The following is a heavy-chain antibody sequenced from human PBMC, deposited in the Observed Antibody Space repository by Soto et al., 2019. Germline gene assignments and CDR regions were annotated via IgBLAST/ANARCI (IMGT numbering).Heavy chain of an antibody. V-gene: IGHV3-48*01. CDR2: ISSSSSTI. Sequence: EVQLVESGGGLVQPGGSLRLSCAASGFTFNRFTMNWVRQAPGKGLEWVSCISSSSSTIYYADSVKGRFTISRDNAKNSLYLQMNSLRAEDTAVYYCARDANELRFLEWLFSYWGQGTLVTVSS. CDR3: ARDANELRFLEWLFSY. CDR1: GFTFNRFT. J-gene: IGHJ4*02. D-gene: IGHD3-3*01.